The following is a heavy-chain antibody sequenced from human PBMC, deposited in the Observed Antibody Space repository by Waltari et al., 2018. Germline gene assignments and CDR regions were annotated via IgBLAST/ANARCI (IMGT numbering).Heavy chain of an antibody. CDR3: AKGESYSSFLGAVDY. CDR2: ISWKSGSI. CDR1: GFTFDDYA. J-gene: IGHJ4*02. V-gene: IGHV3-9*03. Sequence: EVQLVESGGGLVQPGRSLRLSCAASGFTFDDYAMHWVRQAPGKGRGWVSGISWKSGSIGYADSVKGRFTISRDNAKNSLYLQMNSLRAEDMALYYCAKGESYSSFLGAVDYWGQGTLVTVSS. D-gene: IGHD6-6*01.